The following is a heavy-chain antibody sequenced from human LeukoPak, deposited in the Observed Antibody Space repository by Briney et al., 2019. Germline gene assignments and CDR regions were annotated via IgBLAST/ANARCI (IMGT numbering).Heavy chain of an antibody. J-gene: IGHJ5*02. CDR1: GFTFSSYS. D-gene: IGHD2-2*01. Sequence: GGSLRLSCAASGFTFSSYSMNWDRQAPGKGLEWVSSISSSSSYIYYADSVKGRFTISRDNAKNSLYLQMNSLRAEDTAVYYCARDLEGDCSSTSCNWFDPWGQGTLVTVSS. V-gene: IGHV3-21*01. CDR2: ISSSSSYI. CDR3: ARDLEGDCSSTSCNWFDP.